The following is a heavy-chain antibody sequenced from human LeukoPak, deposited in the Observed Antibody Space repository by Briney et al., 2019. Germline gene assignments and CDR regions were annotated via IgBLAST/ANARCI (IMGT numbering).Heavy chain of an antibody. CDR2: INPDTGAT. CDR1: GYTFTGYY. V-gene: IGHV1-2*02. Sequence: ASVKVSCKASGYTFTGYYMHWVRQAPGQGLEWMGWINPDTGATDIAQKFQGRVAMTRDTSISAAYMELSRLRSNDTAVYFCTRDHCSYINCYEDYYYGMDVWGQGTTVTVSS. J-gene: IGHJ6*02. CDR3: TRDHCSYINCYEDYYYGMDV. D-gene: IGHD2-15*01.